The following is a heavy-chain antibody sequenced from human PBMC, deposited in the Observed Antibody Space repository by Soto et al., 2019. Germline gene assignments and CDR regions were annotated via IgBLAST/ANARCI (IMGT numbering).Heavy chain of an antibody. J-gene: IGHJ4*02. CDR3: ARAHWAPEHVWGSYHPFDY. CDR1: GGSISSGGYY. CDR2: IYYSGST. V-gene: IGHV4-31*03. D-gene: IGHD3-16*02. Sequence: PSETLYLTCTVSGGSISSGGYYWSWIRQHPGKGLEWIGYIYYSGSTYYNPSLKSRVTISVDTSKNQFSLKLSSVTAADTAVYYCARAHWAPEHVWGSYHPFDYWGQGTLVIGSS.